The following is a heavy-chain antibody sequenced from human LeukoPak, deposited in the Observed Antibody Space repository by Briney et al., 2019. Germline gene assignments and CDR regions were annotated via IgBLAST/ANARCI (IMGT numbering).Heavy chain of an antibody. D-gene: IGHD5-18*01. CDR3: ASSALYYSYGLVC. CDR1: GGSISSSSHC. CDR2: IYYSGST. Sequence: SETLSLTCTVSGGSISSSSHCWAWLRQPPGKGLEWIVSIYYSGSTYYNPSLKSRVTISVDTSKKQFSLKLSSVTAADTAVYYCASSALYYSYGLVCWGQGTLVTVSS. J-gene: IGHJ4*02. V-gene: IGHV4-39*01.